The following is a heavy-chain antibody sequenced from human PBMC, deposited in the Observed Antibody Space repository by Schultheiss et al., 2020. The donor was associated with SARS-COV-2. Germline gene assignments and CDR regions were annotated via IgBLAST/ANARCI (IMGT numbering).Heavy chain of an antibody. V-gene: IGHV3-30*18. CDR2: ITYDGSNK. Sequence: GGSLRLSCADSGFSFNSYWMSWVRQAPGKGLEWVAVITYDGSNKYYVDSVKGRFTISRDNSKNTLYLQMNSLRAEDTAVYYCAKDGANCSGGSCHFPSSYGMDVWGQGTTVTVSS. CDR1: GFSFNSYW. CDR3: AKDGANCSGGSCHFPSSYGMDV. D-gene: IGHD2-15*01. J-gene: IGHJ6*02.